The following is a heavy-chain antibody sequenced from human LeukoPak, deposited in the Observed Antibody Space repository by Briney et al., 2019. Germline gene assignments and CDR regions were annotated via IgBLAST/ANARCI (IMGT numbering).Heavy chain of an antibody. CDR2: ISYDGSNK. D-gene: IGHD3-22*01. Sequence: GGSLRLSCAASGFTLISFGMHWVRQAPGKGLEWVALISYDGSNKYYADSVKGRFTISRDNSKNTLYLQMNSLRAEDAAVYYCAKDWDPGYYDSSGSYPDYWGQGTLVTVSS. CDR3: AKDWDPGYYDSSGSYPDY. CDR1: GFTLISFG. V-gene: IGHV3-30*18. J-gene: IGHJ4*02.